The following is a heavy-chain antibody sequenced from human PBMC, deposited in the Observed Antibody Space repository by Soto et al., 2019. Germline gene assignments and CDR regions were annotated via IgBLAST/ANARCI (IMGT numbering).Heavy chain of an antibody. CDR1: GFTFSSCA. V-gene: IGHV3-23*01. Sequence: GGSLRLSCAASGFTFSSCAMSWVRQAPGKGLEWVSSISGSGDTAYYADSVKGRFTISRDNSKNTLYLQMNSLRADDTAVYYCAKDPTDTSPLCYWGQGTLVTVSS. J-gene: IGHJ4*02. CDR2: ISGSGDTA. CDR3: AKDPTDTSPLCY. D-gene: IGHD2-2*01.